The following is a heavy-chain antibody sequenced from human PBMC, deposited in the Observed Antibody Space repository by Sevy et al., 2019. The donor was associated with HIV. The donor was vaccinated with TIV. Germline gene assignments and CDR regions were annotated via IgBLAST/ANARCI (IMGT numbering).Heavy chain of an antibody. J-gene: IGHJ4*02. CDR1: GYDFTSYE. CDR2: INPFGGST. D-gene: IGHD2-21*02. V-gene: IGHV1-46*01. Sequence: ASVKVSWKASGYDFTSYEIQWVRQAPGQGLEWMGIINPFGGSTSYTQKFQGRVTMTSDTSTGTAYMTLSSLKSEDTAVYYCARSASCGGDCYYFDYWGRGTLVTVSS. CDR3: ARSASCGGDCYYFDY.